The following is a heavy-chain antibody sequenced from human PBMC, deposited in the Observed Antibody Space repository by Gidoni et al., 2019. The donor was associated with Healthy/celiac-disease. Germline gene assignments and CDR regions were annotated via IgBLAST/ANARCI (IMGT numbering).Heavy chain of an antibody. D-gene: IGHD2-2*01. J-gene: IGHJ6*02. Sequence: QAPGQGLEWMGGIIPIFGTANYAQKFQGRVTITADESTSTAYMELSSLRSEDTAVYYCARGIRIVVVPAATRNQNYYYGMDVWGQGTTVTVSS. V-gene: IGHV1-69*01. CDR3: ARGIRIVVVPAATRNQNYYYGMDV. CDR2: IIPIFGTA.